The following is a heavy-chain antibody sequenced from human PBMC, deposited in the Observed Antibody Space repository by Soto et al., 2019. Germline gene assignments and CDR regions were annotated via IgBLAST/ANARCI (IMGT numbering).Heavy chain of an antibody. CDR2: IDPSDSYT. Sequence: GESLKISCKGSGYSFTSYWISWVRQMPGKGLEWMGRIDPSDSYTNYSPSFQGHVTISADKSISTAYLQWSSLKASDTAMYYCARHGTYSSGWYWFDPWGQGTLVTVSS. J-gene: IGHJ5*02. V-gene: IGHV5-10-1*01. D-gene: IGHD6-19*01. CDR3: ARHGTYSSGWYWFDP. CDR1: GYSFTSYW.